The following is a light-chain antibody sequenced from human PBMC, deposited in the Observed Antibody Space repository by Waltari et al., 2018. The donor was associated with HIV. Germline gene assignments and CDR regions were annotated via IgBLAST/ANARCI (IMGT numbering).Light chain of an antibody. V-gene: IGLV1-44*01. J-gene: IGLJ2*01. CDR1: SSNIGRNT. CDR2: SNN. Sequence: QSVLTQPPSASVTPGQRVTISCSGSSSNIGRNTVNWYQQLPGTAPKLLIYSNNQRPSGVPDRFSGSKSGTSASLAISGLQSEDEADYYCAAWDDSLNGVVFGGGTELTVL. CDR3: AAWDDSLNGVV.